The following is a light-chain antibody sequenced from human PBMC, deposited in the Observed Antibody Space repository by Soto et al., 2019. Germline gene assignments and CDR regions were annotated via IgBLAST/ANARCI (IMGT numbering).Light chain of an antibody. Sequence: EIVLIQSPATLSLSPVERATLSCRASQSVSSNLDWYQQNPGQAPRLLIFSASSRATGIPAGFSGSGSGTDFTLTINSLEPEDFAVYYCQQRSNWLITFGQGTRLEIK. V-gene: IGKV3-11*01. CDR2: SAS. J-gene: IGKJ5*01. CDR1: QSVSSN. CDR3: QQRSNWLIT.